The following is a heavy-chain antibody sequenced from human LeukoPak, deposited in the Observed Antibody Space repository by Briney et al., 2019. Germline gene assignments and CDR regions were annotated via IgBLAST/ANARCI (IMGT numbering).Heavy chain of an antibody. Sequence: KPSETLSLTCAVSGYSISSGYYWGWIRQPPGKGLEWIGGIYHSGSTYYNPSLKSRVTISVDTSKNQFSLKLSSVTAADTAVYYCAGLQLRYDFWSGYYRDNWLDPWGQGTLVTVSS. CDR3: AGLQLRYDFWSGYYRDNWLDP. CDR2: IYHSGST. J-gene: IGHJ5*02. D-gene: IGHD3-3*01. V-gene: IGHV4-38-2*01. CDR1: GYSISSGYY.